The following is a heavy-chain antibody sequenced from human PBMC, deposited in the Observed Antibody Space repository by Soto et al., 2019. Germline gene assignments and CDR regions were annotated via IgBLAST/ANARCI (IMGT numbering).Heavy chain of an antibody. J-gene: IGHJ4*02. V-gene: IGHV4-59*01. CDR3: ARGYSSSYPSDY. D-gene: IGHD6-6*01. CDR2: IYYSGST. Sequence: SETLSLTCTVSGGSISSYDWSWIRQPPGKGLEWIGYIYYSGSTNYNPSLKSRVTISVDTSKNQFSLKLSSVTAADTAVYYCARGYSSSYPSDYWGQGTLVTVSS. CDR1: GGSISSYD.